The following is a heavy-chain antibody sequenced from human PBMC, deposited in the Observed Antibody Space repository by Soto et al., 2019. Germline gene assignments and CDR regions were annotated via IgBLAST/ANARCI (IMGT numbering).Heavy chain of an antibody. CDR3: ATSVLLWFGESVGPFDY. CDR1: GYTFTSYG. V-gene: IGHV1-18*01. CDR2: ISAYNGNT. J-gene: IGHJ4*02. D-gene: IGHD3-10*01. Sequence: ASVKLSCKASGYTFTSYGISWVRQAPGQGLEWMGWISAYNGNTNYAQKLQGRVTMTTDTSTSTAYMELRSLRSDDTAVYYCATSVLLWFGESVGPFDYWGQGTLVTVSS.